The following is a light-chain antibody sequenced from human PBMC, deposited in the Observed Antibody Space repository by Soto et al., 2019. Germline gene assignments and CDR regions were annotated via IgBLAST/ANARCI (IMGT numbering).Light chain of an antibody. CDR2: GAS. Sequence: EIVMTQSPATLSVSPGERATLSCSASQSVSSNLAWYQQKPGQAPRLLIYGASSRATGIPDRFSGSGSGTDFTLTISRLEAEDFAMYYCQQCGGSPTFGQGTKVDIK. V-gene: IGKV3-20*01. CDR1: QSVSSN. J-gene: IGKJ1*01. CDR3: QQCGGSPT.